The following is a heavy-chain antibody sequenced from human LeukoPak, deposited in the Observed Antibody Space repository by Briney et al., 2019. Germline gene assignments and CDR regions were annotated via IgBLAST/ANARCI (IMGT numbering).Heavy chain of an antibody. J-gene: IGHJ3*02. CDR2: ISAYNGNT. Sequence: WALVKVSCKASGYTFTSYGISWVRQAPGQGLEWMGWISAYNGNTNYAQKLQGRVTMTTDTSTSTAYMELRSLRSDDTAVYYCARDKRILGYCSSTSCYRRDAFDIWGQGTMVTVSS. CDR1: GYTFTSYG. V-gene: IGHV1-18*01. CDR3: ARDKRILGYCSSTSCYRRDAFDI. D-gene: IGHD2-2*02.